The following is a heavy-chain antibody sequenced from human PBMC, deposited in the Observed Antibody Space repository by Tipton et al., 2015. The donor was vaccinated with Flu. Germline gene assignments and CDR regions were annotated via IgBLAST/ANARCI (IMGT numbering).Heavy chain of an antibody. D-gene: IGHD3-3*01. Sequence: TLSLTCTVSGGSISSYYWSWIRQPPGKGLEWIGYIYYSGSTNYNPSLKSPVTISVDTSKNQISLKLSSVTAADTAVYYCARVARLNRITIFGVVPYYFDYLGQGTLVTVSS. V-gene: IGHV4-59*01. CDR1: GGSISSYY. CDR3: ARVARLNRITIFGVVPYYFDY. J-gene: IGHJ4*02. CDR2: IYYSGST.